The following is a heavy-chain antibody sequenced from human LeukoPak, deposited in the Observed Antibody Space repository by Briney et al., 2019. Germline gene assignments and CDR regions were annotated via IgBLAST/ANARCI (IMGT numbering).Heavy chain of an antibody. CDR3: AKDRESSGWYENWFDP. CDR2: INPNSGGT. D-gene: IGHD6-19*01. CDR1: GYTFTGYY. V-gene: IGHV1-2*02. J-gene: IGHJ5*02. Sequence: ASVKVSCKASGYTFTGYYMHWVRQAPGQGLEWMGWINPNSGGTNYAQKFQGRVTMTRDTSISTAYMELSRLRSDDTAVYYCAKDRESSGWYENWFDPWGQGTLVTVSS.